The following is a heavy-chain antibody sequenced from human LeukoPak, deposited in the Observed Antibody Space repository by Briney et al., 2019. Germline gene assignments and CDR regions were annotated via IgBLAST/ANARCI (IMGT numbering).Heavy chain of an antibody. CDR2: MNPNSGNT. CDR1: GYTFTSYD. Sequence: GASVKVSCKASGYTFTSYDLNWVRQVTGQGLEWMGWMNPNSGNTGYAQKFQGRVTITRNTSISTAYMELSSLRSEDTAVYYCARDYGGNSGWFDPWGQGTLVTVSS. CDR3: ARDYGGNSGWFDP. J-gene: IGHJ5*02. D-gene: IGHD4-23*01. V-gene: IGHV1-8*03.